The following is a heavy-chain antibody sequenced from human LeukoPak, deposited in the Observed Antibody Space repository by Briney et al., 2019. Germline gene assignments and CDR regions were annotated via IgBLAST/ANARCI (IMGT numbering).Heavy chain of an antibody. CDR3: ARDGRPCDY. CDR1: GFTFSSYS. Sequence: GGSLRLSCAASGFTFSSYSMNWVRQAPGKGLEWVSSISSSGTYVYYADSVKGRFTVSRDNAKNSLYLQMNSLRDEDTAVYYCARDGRPCDYWGQGTQVTVSS. J-gene: IGHJ4*02. CDR2: ISSSGTYV. V-gene: IGHV3-21*01.